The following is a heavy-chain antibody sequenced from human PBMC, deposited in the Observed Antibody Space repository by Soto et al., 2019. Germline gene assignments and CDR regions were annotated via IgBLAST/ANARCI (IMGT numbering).Heavy chain of an antibody. CDR3: SKWGSITTNCYVPDY. CDR2: ISASGGSP. Sequence: PGGSLRLSCVASGFTFSTYTMSWVRQAPGKGLEWVSVISASGGSPSYADSVKGRFSISRDNAKNTLYQQMNSLRSEDTAMYYCSKWGSITTNCYVPDYLGQGNLGNGSS. D-gene: IGHD3-10*01. V-gene: IGHV3-23*01. J-gene: IGHJ4*02. CDR1: GFTFSTYT.